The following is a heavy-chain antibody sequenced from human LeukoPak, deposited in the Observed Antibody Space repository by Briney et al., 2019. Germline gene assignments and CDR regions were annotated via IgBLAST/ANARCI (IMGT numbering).Heavy chain of an antibody. D-gene: IGHD3-22*01. CDR2: INHSGST. Sequence: NPSETLSLTCAVYGGSFSGYYWSWIRQPPGKGLEWIGEINHSGSTNYNPSLKSRVTISVDTSKNQFSLKLSSVTAADTAVYYCANLVVTNLDAFDIRGQGTMVTVSS. CDR1: GGSFSGYY. CDR3: ANLVVTNLDAFDI. J-gene: IGHJ3*02. V-gene: IGHV4-34*01.